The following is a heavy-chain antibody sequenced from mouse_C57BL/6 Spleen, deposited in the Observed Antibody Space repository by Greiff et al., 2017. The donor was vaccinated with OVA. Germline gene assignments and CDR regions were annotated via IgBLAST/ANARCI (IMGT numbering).Heavy chain of an antibody. J-gene: IGHJ1*03. CDR2: IYPGNSDT. CDR1: GYTFTSYW. V-gene: IGHV1-5*01. CDR3: TRSEGYWYFDV. Sequence: VQLQQSGTVLARPGASVKMSCKTSGYTFTSYWMHWVKQRPGQGLEWIGAIYPGNSDTSYNQKFKGKATLTADTSTSTAYMELSSLTNEDSAISYCTRSEGYWYFDVWGTGTTVTVSS.